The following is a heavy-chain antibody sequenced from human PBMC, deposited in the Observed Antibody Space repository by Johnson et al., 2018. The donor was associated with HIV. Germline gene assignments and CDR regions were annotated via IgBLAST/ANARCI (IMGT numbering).Heavy chain of an antibody. CDR1: GFTVNTNF. CDR2: LYRGGSP. V-gene: IGHV3-53*01. J-gene: IGHJ3*01. Sequence: EVHLVESGGGLIQPGGSLRLSCSVSGFTVNTNFMSWVRQAPGKGLEWVSVLYRGGSPYYADSVKGRFAVSRDNSNNTFYRQMNSLRVEDTAVYYCARVAWFAFDLWGQWTMVTVSS. CDR3: ARVAWFAFDL. D-gene: IGHD3-10*01.